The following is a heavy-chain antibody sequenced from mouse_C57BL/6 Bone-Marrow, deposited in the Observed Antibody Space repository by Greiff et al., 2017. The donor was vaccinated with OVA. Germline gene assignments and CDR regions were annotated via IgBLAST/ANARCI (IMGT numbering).Heavy chain of an antibody. CDR2: IDPSDSYT. J-gene: IGHJ2*01. Sequence: VKLMESGAELVKPGASVKLSCKASGYTFTSYWMQWVKQRPGQGLEWIGEIDPSDSYTNYNQKFKGKATLTVDTSSSTAYMQLSSLTSEDSAVYYCAREVVTSSFDYWGQGTTLTVSS. CDR3: AREVVTSSFDY. CDR1: GYTFTSYW. V-gene: IGHV1-50*01. D-gene: IGHD2-2*01.